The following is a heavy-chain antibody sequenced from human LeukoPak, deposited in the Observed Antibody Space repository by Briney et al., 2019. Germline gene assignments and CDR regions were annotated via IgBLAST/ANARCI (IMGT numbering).Heavy chain of an antibody. V-gene: IGHV3-23*01. J-gene: IGHJ5*02. CDR2: ISGSGGST. CDR1: GFTFSSYA. Sequence: GGSLRLSCAASGFTFSSYAMSGVRQAPGKGLEWVSAISGSGGSTYYADSVKGRFTISRDNSKNTLYLQMNSLRAEDTAVYYCAKELRYDFWSGYLRLGFDWFDPWGQGTLVTVSS. CDR3: AKELRYDFWSGYLRLGFDWFDP. D-gene: IGHD3-3*01.